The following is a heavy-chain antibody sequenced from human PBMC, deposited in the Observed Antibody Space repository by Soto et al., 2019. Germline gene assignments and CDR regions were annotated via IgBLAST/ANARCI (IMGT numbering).Heavy chain of an antibody. CDR1: GGSFSGYY. Sequence: SETLSLTCAVYGGSFSGYYWSWIRQPPGKGLEWIGEINHSGSTNYNPSLKSRVTISVDTSKNQFSLKLSSVTAADTAVYYCARGPYGSGSLQDYYYYGMDGWGQGTTVTVSS. CDR2: INHSGST. D-gene: IGHD3-10*01. CDR3: ARGPYGSGSLQDYYYYGMDG. J-gene: IGHJ6*02. V-gene: IGHV4-34*01.